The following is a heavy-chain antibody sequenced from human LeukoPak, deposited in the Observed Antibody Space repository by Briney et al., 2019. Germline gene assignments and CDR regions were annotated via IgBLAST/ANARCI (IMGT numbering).Heavy chain of an antibody. J-gene: IGHJ6*02. CDR2: ISGSGGST. V-gene: IGHV3-23*01. CDR1: GFTFDDYA. CDR3: AKDLIPLYYYYGMDV. Sequence: GGSLRLSCAASGFTFDDYAMHWVRHAPGKGLEWVSGISGSGGSTYYADSVKGRFTISRDNSKNTLYLQMNSLSAEDTAVYYCAKDLIPLYYYYGMDVWGQGTTVTVSS. D-gene: IGHD2-2*02.